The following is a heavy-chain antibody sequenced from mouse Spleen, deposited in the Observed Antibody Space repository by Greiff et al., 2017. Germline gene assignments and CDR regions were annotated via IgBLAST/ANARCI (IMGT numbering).Heavy chain of an antibody. D-gene: IGHD5-5*01. CDR1: GYTFTSYW. J-gene: IGHJ3*01. Sequence: QVQLQQPGAELVKPGASVKLSCKASGYTFTSYWMHWVKQRPGQGLEWIGMIHPNSGSTNYNEKFKGKATLTADKSSSTAYMQLSSLTSEDSAVYFCARKTTGFAYWGQGTLVTVSA. CDR2: IHPNSGST. V-gene: IGHV1-64*01. CDR3: ARKTTGFAY.